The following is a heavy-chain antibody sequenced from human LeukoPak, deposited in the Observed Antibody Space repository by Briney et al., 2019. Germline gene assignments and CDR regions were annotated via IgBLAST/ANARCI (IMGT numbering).Heavy chain of an antibody. CDR1: GFTFSSYG. CDR2: IWYDGSNK. D-gene: IGHD3-9*01. J-gene: IGHJ4*02. CDR3: ARDGIDILTGYYKSGYFDY. Sequence: GRSLRLSCAASGFTFSSYGMHWVRQAPGKGLEWVAVIWYDGSNKYYADSVKGRFTISRDNSKNTLYLQMNSLRAEDTAVYYCARDGIDILTGYYKSGYFDYWGQGTLVTVSS. V-gene: IGHV3-33*01.